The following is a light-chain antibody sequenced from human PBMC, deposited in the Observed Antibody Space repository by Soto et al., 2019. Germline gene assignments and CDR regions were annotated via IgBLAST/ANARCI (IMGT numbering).Light chain of an antibody. V-gene: IGLV2-14*01. CDR1: RSDVGGYNY. CDR2: DVS. CDR3: SSYTSSSTLDV. Sequence: QSALTHPASVSGSPGQSITISCTGTRSDVGGYNYVSWYQQHPGKAPKLMIYDVSNRPSGVSNRFSGSKSGNTASLTISGLQAEDEADYYCSSYTSSSTLDVFGTGTKLTVL. J-gene: IGLJ1*01.